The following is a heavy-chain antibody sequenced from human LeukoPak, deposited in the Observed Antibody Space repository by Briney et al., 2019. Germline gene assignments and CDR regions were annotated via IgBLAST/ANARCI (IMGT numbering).Heavy chain of an antibody. CDR2: MYDTGTS. J-gene: IGHJ3*02. D-gene: IGHD5-18*01. CDR3: ATTRGYSTNDAFDI. Sequence: SETLSLTCSVSGASITTYYWNWIRQSPGKGLEWIGYMYDTGTSDYNPSLQSRGTILLGTTYNKSSLTLTSVTAADTAVYYCATTRGYSTNDAFDIWGHGTRVTVSS. CDR1: GASITTYY. V-gene: IGHV4-59*01.